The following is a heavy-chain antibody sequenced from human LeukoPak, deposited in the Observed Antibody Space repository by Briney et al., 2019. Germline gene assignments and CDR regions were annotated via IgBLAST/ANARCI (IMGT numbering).Heavy chain of an antibody. CDR3: AKAAWFGELLDY. D-gene: IGHD3-10*01. CDR2: ISGSGGST. V-gene: IGHV3-23*01. CDR1: GFTFSSYA. J-gene: IGHJ4*02. Sequence: GGSPRLSCAASGFTFSSYAMSWVRQAPGKGLEWVSAISGSGGSTYYADSVKGRFTISRDNSKSTLYLQMNSLRAEDTAVYYCAKAAWFGELLDYWGQGTLVTVSS.